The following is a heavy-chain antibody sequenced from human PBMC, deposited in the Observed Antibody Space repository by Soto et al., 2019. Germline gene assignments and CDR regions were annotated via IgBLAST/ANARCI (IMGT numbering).Heavy chain of an antibody. CDR1: GGSFSGYF. CDR3: AREDLDP. D-gene: IGHD2-15*01. Sequence: SETLSLTCAVYGGSFSGYFWTRIRQPPGKGLEWIGEINHSGNTNYSPSLKSRVTMTTDTSTSTAYMELRSLRSDDTAVYYCAREDLDPWGQGTLVTVSS. J-gene: IGHJ5*02. V-gene: IGHV4-34*10. CDR2: INHSGNT.